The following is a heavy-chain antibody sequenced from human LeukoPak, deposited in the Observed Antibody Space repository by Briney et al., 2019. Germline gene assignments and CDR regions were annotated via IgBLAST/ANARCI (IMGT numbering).Heavy chain of an antibody. CDR2: IKSKTDGGTT. CDR3: TTDLDSSGYDFFFDY. J-gene: IGHJ4*02. CDR1: GFTFSNAW. V-gene: IGHV3-15*01. D-gene: IGHD5-12*01. Sequence: GGSLRLSCAASGFTFSNAWMSWVRQAPGKGLEWVGRIKSKTDGGTTDYAAPVKGRFTISRDDSKNTLYLQMNSLKTVDTAVYYCTTDLDSSGYDFFFDYWGQGTLVTVSS.